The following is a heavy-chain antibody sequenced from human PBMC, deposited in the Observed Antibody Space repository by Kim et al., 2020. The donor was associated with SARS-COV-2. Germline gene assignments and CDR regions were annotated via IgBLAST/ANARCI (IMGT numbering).Heavy chain of an antibody. CDR3: ARSRSYSTSWFFDF. Sequence: EGSLRLSCAASGFTGFTFSAYAMHWVRQAPGKGLEWVTLISYDGGNKYYADSVRDRFTISRDNSKNTVYLQMNSLRTEDTAVYYCARSRSYSTSWFFDFWGQGTLVTVSS. J-gene: IGHJ4*02. CDR2: ISYDGGNK. D-gene: IGHD6-13*01. V-gene: IGHV3-30-3*01. CDR1: GFTGFTFSAYA.